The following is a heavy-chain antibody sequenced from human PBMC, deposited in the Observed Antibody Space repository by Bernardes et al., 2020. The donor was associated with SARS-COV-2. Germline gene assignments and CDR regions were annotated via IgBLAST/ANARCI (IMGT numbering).Heavy chain of an antibody. CDR2: IYYSGST. V-gene: IGHV4-39*07. CDR3: ARDAPYSHYDILTAEAFDI. Sequence: SETLSLTCTVSGGSISSSSYYWGWIRQPPGKGLEWIGSIYYSGSTYYNPSLKSRVTISVDTSKNQFSLKLSSVTAADTAVYYCARDAPYSHYDILTAEAFDIWGQGTMVTVSS. J-gene: IGHJ3*02. D-gene: IGHD3-9*01. CDR1: GGSISSSSYY.